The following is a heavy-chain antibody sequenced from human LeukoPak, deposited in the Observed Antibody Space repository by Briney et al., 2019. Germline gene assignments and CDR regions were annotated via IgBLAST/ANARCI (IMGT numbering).Heavy chain of an antibody. CDR1: EFTFSSYW. J-gene: IGHJ6*03. CDR2: IKQDGSEK. Sequence: PGGSLRLSCAASEFTFSSYWMSWVRQAPGKGLEWVANIKQDGSEKYYVDSVKGRFTISRDNAKNSLYLQMNSLRAEDTAVYYCARDLGPGQYYYYYIDVWGKGTTVTVSS. CDR3: ARDLGPGQYYYYYIDV. V-gene: IGHV3-7*01.